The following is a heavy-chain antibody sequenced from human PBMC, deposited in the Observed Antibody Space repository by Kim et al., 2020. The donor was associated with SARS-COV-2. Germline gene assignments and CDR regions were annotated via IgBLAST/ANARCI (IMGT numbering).Heavy chain of an antibody. CDR1: GGSFSSYY. CDR2: INHSGGT. CDR3: VTKNGYSSGWSLD. D-gene: IGHD6-19*01. Sequence: SETLSLTCAVYGGSFSSYYWSWIRRPPGKGLEWIGEINHSGGTNYNPSLKSRVTISVDTSKNQFSLKLSSVTAADTAVYYCVTKNGYSSGWSLDWGQGTLVTVSS. V-gene: IGHV4-34*01. J-gene: IGHJ4*02.